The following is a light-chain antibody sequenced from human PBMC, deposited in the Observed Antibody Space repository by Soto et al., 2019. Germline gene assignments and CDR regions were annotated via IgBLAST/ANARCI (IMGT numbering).Light chain of an antibody. CDR2: DVS. CDR1: SSDVGAYNY. V-gene: IGLV2-14*01. CDR3: KSFTTSDTYV. J-gene: IGLJ1*01. Sequence: ALTQPASVSGSPGQSIAISCTGTSSDVGAYNYVSWYLQYPGKAPKLVIFDVSFRPSGVSNRFSGSKSGNTASLTISGLQAEDEADYYCKSFTTSDTYVFGTGTKLTVL.